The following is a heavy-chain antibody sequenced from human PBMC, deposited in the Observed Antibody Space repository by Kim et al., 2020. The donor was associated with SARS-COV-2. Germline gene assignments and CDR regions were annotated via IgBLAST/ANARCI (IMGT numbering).Heavy chain of an antibody. CDR2: ISYDGSNK. Sequence: GGSLRLSCAASGFTFSSYGMHWVRQAPGKGLEWVAVISYDGSNKYYADSVKGRFTISRDNSKNTLYLQMNSLRAEDTAVYYCAREGIAVAGTPNYYYYGMDVWRQGTTVTVSS. D-gene: IGHD6-19*01. J-gene: IGHJ6*02. CDR3: AREGIAVAGTPNYYYYGMDV. V-gene: IGHV3-33*05. CDR1: GFTFSSYG.